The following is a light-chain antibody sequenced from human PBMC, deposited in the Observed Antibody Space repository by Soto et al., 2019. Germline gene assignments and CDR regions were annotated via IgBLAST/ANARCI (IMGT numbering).Light chain of an antibody. CDR2: EVT. CDR3: TSYTSNRTGV. CDR1: SSDVGNYNR. J-gene: IGLJ3*02. V-gene: IGLV2-18*02. Sequence: QSALTQPPSVSGSPGQSVTISCTGTSSDVGNYNRVSWYQQPPGTAPKLMIYEVTNRPSGVPNRFSASKSGNTASLTISGLQAEDEAEYYCTSYTSNRTGVFGGGTKVTVL.